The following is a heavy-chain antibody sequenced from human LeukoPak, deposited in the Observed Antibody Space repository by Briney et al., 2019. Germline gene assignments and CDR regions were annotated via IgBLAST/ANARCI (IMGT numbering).Heavy chain of an antibody. CDR1: GFTFSEYY. CDR3: ARDSRGSSWFFDY. CDR2: ISSSGRTF. J-gene: IGHJ4*02. Sequence: GGSLRLSCAASGFTFSEYYMSWIRQAPGKGLEWVSYISSSGRTFYYADSVKGRFTISRDNGKNSLYLQMNSLRVEDTAVYYCARDSRGSSWFFDYWGQGALVTVSS. V-gene: IGHV3-11*04. D-gene: IGHD6-13*01.